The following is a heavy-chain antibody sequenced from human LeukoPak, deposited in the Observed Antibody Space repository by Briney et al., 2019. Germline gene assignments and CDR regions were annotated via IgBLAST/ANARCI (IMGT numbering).Heavy chain of an antibody. V-gene: IGHV1-69*13. D-gene: IGHD3-22*01. J-gene: IGHJ3*02. CDR2: LIPIYGSA. CDR3: AGFFYDNSGDAFDI. CDR1: GGSFTFTSHA. Sequence: GASVKASCKASGGSFTFTSHAISWVRQAPGQGLEWVGGLIPIYGSANYAQKFQGRVTITSDESTRTVYMELSSLRPEDSAVYYCAGFFYDNSGDAFDIWGQGTMVSVSS.